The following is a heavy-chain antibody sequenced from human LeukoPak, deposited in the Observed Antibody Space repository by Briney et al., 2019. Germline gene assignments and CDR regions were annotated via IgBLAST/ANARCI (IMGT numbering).Heavy chain of an antibody. Sequence: GGSLRLSCAASGFTFSSYAMSWVRQAPGKGLEWVSAISGSGGSTYYADSVKGRFTISRDNSKNTLYLQMNSLRAEDTALYYCAKDIYDSSGYRTLSGAFDIWGQGTMVTVSS. CDR3: AKDIYDSSGYRTLSGAFDI. D-gene: IGHD3-22*01. CDR1: GFTFSSYA. CDR2: ISGSGGST. V-gene: IGHV3-23*01. J-gene: IGHJ3*02.